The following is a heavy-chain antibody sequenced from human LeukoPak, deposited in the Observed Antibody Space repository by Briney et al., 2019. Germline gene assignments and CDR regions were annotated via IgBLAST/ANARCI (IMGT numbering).Heavy chain of an antibody. CDR1: GDSISSNDYY. D-gene: IGHD5-24*01. Sequence: PSETLSLTCTVSGDSISSNDYYWSWIRQPPGKGLEWLGYIYNSGSTYYNPSLKSRVTISVDTSKNQFSLRLTSMTAADAAVYYCVRDRELTYWGQGTLVTVSS. V-gene: IGHV4-61*08. CDR3: VRDRELTY. J-gene: IGHJ4*02. CDR2: IYNSGST.